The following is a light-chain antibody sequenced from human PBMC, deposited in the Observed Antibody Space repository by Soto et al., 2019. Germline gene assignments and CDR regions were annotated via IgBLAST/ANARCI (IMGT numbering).Light chain of an antibody. Sequence: QSALTQPPSVSGSPGQSVTISCTGTSSDVGRYNRVSWYQQPPGTAPKVIIYEVSNRPSGVPDRFSGSKSGNTASLTISGLQAEDEADYCCSSYTSSDTYVFGTGTKLTVL. J-gene: IGLJ1*01. CDR1: SSDVGRYNR. V-gene: IGLV2-18*02. CDR3: SSYTSSDTYV. CDR2: EVS.